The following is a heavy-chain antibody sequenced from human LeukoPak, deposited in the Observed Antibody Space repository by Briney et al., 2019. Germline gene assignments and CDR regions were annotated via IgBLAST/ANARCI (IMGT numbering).Heavy chain of an antibody. J-gene: IGHJ6*03. Sequence: GASVKVSCKASGGTFSSYAISWVRQAPGQGLEWMGGIIPIFGTANYAQKFQGRVTITADESTSTAYMELSSLRSEDTAVYYCARSHYYGSGSYSYYYYMDVWGKGTTVTISS. CDR3: ARSHYYGSGSYSYYYYMDV. CDR1: GGTFSSYA. D-gene: IGHD3-10*01. V-gene: IGHV1-69*13. CDR2: IIPIFGTA.